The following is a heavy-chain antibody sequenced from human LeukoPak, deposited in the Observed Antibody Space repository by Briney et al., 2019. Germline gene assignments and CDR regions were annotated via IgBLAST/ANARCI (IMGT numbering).Heavy chain of an antibody. Sequence: ASVKVSCKASGYTFTGYYMHWVRQAPGQGLEWMGWINPNSGGTNYAQKFQGRVTMTRDTSISTAYMELSRLRSDDTAVYYCAVYDSSGYYYSVWGQGTLVTVSS. V-gene: IGHV1-2*02. CDR2: INPNSGGT. CDR1: GYTFTGYY. CDR3: AVYDSSGYYYSV. D-gene: IGHD3-22*01. J-gene: IGHJ4*02.